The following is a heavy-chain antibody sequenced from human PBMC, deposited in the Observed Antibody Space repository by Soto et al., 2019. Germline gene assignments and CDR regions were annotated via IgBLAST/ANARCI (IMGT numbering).Heavy chain of an antibody. CDR3: GRDPGNPHGVYLYWFDP. D-gene: IGHD4-17*01. V-gene: IGHV3-30-3*01. J-gene: IGHJ5*02. CDR1: GFTFSSYA. Sequence: QVHLVESGGGVVQPGRSLRLSCAASGFTFSSYAMHWVRQDPGKGLEGVAVISYDGSKKYYADSAKGRFTISRDNSKNTLYLQRKSLRAEDTAVYYCGRDPGNPHGVYLYWFDPWGQGTLVTVSS. CDR2: ISYDGSKK.